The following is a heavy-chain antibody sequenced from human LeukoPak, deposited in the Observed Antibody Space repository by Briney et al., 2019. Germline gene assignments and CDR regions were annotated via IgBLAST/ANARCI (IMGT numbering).Heavy chain of an antibody. Sequence: GRSLRLSCAASGFTFSSYAMHWVRQAPGRGLEWVSVISYDGSTKYYADSVKGRFTISRDNSKNTLYLQMNSLRAEDTAVYYCARGPSSSSPFDYWGQGTLVTVSS. CDR2: ISYDGSTK. D-gene: IGHD6-6*01. V-gene: IGHV3-30*01. J-gene: IGHJ4*02. CDR1: GFTFSSYA. CDR3: ARGPSSSSPFDY.